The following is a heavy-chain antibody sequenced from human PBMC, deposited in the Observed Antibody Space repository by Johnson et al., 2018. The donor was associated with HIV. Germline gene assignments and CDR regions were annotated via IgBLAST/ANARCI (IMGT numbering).Heavy chain of an antibody. Sequence: EVQLVESGGGVVQPGRSLRLSCAASGFTFSSYAMHWVRQAPGKGLEWVSVIYSGGSTYYADSVTGRFTISRDNAKNSLYLQMNSLSAEDTAVYYCAREFRYSSSPAHYAFDIWGQGTMVTVSS. CDR1: GFTFSSYA. CDR3: AREFRYSSSPAHYAFDI. CDR2: IYSGGST. J-gene: IGHJ3*02. D-gene: IGHD6-6*01. V-gene: IGHV3-66*01.